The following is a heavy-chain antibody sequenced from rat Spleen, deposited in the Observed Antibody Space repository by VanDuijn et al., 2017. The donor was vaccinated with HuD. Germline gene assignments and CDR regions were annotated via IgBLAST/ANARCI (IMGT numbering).Heavy chain of an antibody. D-gene: IGHD1-11*01. CDR3: ARHRNYGGIPFDY. J-gene: IGHJ2*01. V-gene: IGHV5S13*01. CDR1: GFTFSDFD. CDR2: ISTGGDNT. Sequence: EVQLVASGGGLVQPGRSLKLSCEASGFTFSDFDMAWVRQAPTKGLEWIASISTGGDNTYYGDSVKGRFTISRDDVKNIQSLQMDSLRSDDTATYYCARHRNYGGIPFDYWGQGVMVTVSS.